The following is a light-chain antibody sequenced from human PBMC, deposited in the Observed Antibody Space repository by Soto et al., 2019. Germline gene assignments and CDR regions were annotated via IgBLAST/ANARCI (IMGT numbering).Light chain of an antibody. J-gene: IGLJ2*01. CDR1: SSNIGSNS. CDR3: ATWDDRLNVVV. Sequence: QSVLTQPPSASGTPGQRVSISCSGSSSNIGSNSVNWFQHLPGTAPKRLIYSNNQRPSGVPDRISGSKSGASASLAISGLQSEDEADYYCATWDDRLNVVVFGGGTKLTVL. V-gene: IGLV1-44*01. CDR2: SNN.